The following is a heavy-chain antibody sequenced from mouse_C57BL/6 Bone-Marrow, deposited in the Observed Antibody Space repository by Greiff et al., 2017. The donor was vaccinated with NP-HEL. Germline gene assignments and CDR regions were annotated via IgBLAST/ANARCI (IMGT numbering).Heavy chain of an antibody. D-gene: IGHD2-5*01. CDR1: GYTFTSYW. Sequence: VQLQQPGAELVKPGASVKMSCKASGYTFTSYWITWVKQRPGQGLEWIGDIYPGSGSTNYNEKFKSKATLTVDTSSSTAYMQLSSLTSEDSAVYEYARVETCYSNGWYMDVGGRGTTVTVTS. V-gene: IGHV1-55*01. J-gene: IGHJ1*03. CDR2: IYPGSGST. CDR3: ARVETCYSNGWYMDV.